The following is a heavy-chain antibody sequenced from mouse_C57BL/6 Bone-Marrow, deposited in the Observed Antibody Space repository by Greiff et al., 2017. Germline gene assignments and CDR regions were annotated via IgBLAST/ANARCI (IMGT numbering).Heavy chain of an antibody. J-gene: IGHJ2*01. CDR2: ISDGGSYT. D-gene: IGHD3-2*02. V-gene: IGHV5-4*01. CDR1: GFTFSSYA. CDR3: ARDRLRRGFYYFDY. Sequence: EVKLVESGGGLVKPGGSLKLSCAASGFTFSSYAMSWVRQTPEKRLEWVATISDGGSYTYYPDNVKGRFTISRDNAKNNRYLQMRHLKSEDTAMXYCARDRLRRGFYYFDYWGQGTTLTVSS.